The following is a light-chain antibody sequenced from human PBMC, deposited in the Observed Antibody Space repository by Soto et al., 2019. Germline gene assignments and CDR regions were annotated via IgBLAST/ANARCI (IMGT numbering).Light chain of an antibody. V-gene: IGLV2-14*01. CDR3: SSYTSSSTRV. J-gene: IGLJ3*02. Sequence: QSALTQPASVSGSPGQSITISCTGTSSDVGGYNYVSWYQQHPGKAPKLMIYEVSNRPSGVSNRFSGSKSGNTASLTISGLQAEDDAAYYCSSYTSSSTRVFGGGTKVTVL. CDR1: SSDVGGYNY. CDR2: EVS.